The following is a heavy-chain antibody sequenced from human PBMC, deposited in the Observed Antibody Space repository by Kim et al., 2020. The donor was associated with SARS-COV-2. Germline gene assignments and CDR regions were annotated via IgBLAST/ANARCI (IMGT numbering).Heavy chain of an antibody. D-gene: IGHD3-9*01. CDR3: ATTAYYDILTGYRYYYGMDV. CDR1: GYTLTELS. CDR2: FDPEDGET. Sequence: ASVKVSCKVSGYTLTELSMHWVRQAPGKGLEWMGGFDPEDGETIYAQKFQGRVTMTEDTSTDTAYMELSSLRSEDTAVYYCATTAYYDILTGYRYYYGMDVWGQGTTVTVSS. V-gene: IGHV1-24*01. J-gene: IGHJ6*02.